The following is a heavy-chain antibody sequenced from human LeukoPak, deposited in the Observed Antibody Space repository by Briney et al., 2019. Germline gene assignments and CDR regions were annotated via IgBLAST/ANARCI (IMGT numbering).Heavy chain of an antibody. J-gene: IGHJ6*04. CDR1: GFTFSSDW. CDR3: AELGITMIGGV. V-gene: IGHV3-74*01. CDR2: INSDGRST. D-gene: IGHD3-10*02. Sequence: WGSLRLSCAASGFTFSSDWMHLCRQAPGKGLVWCSRINSDGRSTSYADSVKGRVTISRDNAKNTLYLQMNSLRDEDTAVYYCAELGITMIGGVWGKGTTVTISS.